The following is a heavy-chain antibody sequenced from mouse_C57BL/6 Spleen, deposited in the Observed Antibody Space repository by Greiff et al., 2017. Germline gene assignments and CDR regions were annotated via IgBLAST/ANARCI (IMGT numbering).Heavy chain of an antibody. CDR2: ICTGGGT. J-gene: IGHJ4*01. D-gene: IGHD1-1*01. CDR1: GFSLTSYA. V-gene: IGHV2-9-1*01. CDR3: APHYYGSRNAMDY. Sequence: QVQLKESGPGLVAPSQSLSITCTVSGFSLTSYAISWVRQPPGKGLEWLGVICTGGGTNYNSALKSRLSISKDNSKSQVFLKMNSIQTDDTARYYCAPHYYGSRNAMDYWGQGTSVTVSS.